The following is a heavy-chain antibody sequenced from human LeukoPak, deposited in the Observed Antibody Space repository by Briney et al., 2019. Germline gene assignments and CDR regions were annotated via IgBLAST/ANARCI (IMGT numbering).Heavy chain of an antibody. J-gene: IGHJ3*02. CDR3: ARQRYPDAFDI. V-gene: IGHV3-30-3*01. CDR1: GFTFSSYA. D-gene: IGHD5-24*01. CDR2: LSYHGSNK. Sequence: GGSVRLSCAASGFTFSSYAMHWVRQAPGKGLEWLPVLSYHGSNKYSADSVTRRFTISRDNSKNTLYLQMNSLRAEDTAVYYCARQRYPDAFDISGQGTIVTVSS.